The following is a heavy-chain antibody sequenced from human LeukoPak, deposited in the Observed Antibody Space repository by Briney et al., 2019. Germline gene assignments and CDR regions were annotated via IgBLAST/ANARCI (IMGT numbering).Heavy chain of an antibody. V-gene: IGHV1-69*13. Sequence: SVKVSCKASGYTFTSYAISWVRQAPGQGLEWMGGIIPIFGTANYAQKFQGRVTITADESTSTAYMELSSLRSEDTAVYYCARLDGYNPTDLDYWGQGTLVTVSS. CDR3: ARLDGYNPTDLDY. CDR1: GYTFTSYA. D-gene: IGHD5-24*01. CDR2: IIPIFGTA. J-gene: IGHJ4*02.